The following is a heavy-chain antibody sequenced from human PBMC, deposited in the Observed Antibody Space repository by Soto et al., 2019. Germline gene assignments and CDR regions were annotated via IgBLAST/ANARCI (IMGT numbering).Heavy chain of an antibody. Sequence: SETLSLTCTVSGGSISSYYWSWIRQPPGKGLEWIGYIYYSGSTNYNPSLKSRVTISVDTSKIQFSLKLSSVTAADTAVYYCAGGIAARSPFDYWGQGPLVTVSS. D-gene: IGHD6-6*01. V-gene: IGHV4-59*08. J-gene: IGHJ4*02. CDR1: GGSISSYY. CDR2: IYYSGST. CDR3: AGGIAARSPFDY.